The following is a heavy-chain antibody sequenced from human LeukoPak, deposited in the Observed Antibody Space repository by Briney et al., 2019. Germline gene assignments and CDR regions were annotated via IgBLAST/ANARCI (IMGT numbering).Heavy chain of an antibody. CDR2: INNDGVST. Sequence: GGSLRLSCATSGFTLSSYWMHWVRQVPGKGLEWLSRINNDGVSTSYADSVKGRFTISRGNAKNTLYLRMNSLRAEDTAIYYCARKPLSGGYGGTIDYWGQGTLVTVSS. J-gene: IGHJ4*02. D-gene: IGHD5-12*01. V-gene: IGHV3-74*01. CDR3: ARKPLSGGYGGTIDY. CDR1: GFTLSSYW.